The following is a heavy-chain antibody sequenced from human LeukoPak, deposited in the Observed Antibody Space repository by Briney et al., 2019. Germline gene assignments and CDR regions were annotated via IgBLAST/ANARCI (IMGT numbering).Heavy chain of an antibody. J-gene: IGHJ4*02. D-gene: IGHD5-18*01. CDR2: ISGSGGST. V-gene: IGHV3-23*01. Sequence: GGSLRLSCAASGFTFSSYAMSWVRQTPGKGLEWVSVISGSGGSTYYADSVKGRFTISRDNSKNTLYLQMNSLRAEDTAVYYCAKDGAYIFGYLLGDFWGQGTLVTVSS. CDR3: AKDGAYIFGYLLGDF. CDR1: GFTFSSYA.